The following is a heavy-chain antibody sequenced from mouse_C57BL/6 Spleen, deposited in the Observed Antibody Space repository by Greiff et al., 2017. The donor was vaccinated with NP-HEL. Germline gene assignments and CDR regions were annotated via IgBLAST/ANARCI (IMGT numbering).Heavy chain of an antibody. CDR2: ISDGGSYT. CDR3: ANYDEGYFDV. J-gene: IGHJ1*03. V-gene: IGHV5-4*03. D-gene: IGHD2-4*01. CDR1: GFTFSSYA. Sequence: DVKLVESGGGLVKPGGSLKLSCAASGFTFSSYAMSWVRQTPEKRLEWVATISDGGSYTYYPDNVKGRFTISRDNAKNNLYLQMSHLKSEDTAMYYCANYDEGYFDVWGTGTTVTVSS.